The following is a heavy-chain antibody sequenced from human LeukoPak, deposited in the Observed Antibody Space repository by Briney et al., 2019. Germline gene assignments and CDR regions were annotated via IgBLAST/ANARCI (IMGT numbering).Heavy chain of an antibody. V-gene: IGHV3-30*02. D-gene: IGHD3-16*01. CDR2: ILNDGTWE. CDR1: GFTYSDYG. Sequence: GGSLRLSCAASGFTYSDYGMHWVRQAPGRGLEWVAFILNDGTWEYYPDSVKGRLTISRDNSRNTLYLQMHSERLEDTAIYYCVKGGSISHNWFDSWGQGTLVTVSS. J-gene: IGHJ5*01. CDR3: VKGGSISHNWFDS.